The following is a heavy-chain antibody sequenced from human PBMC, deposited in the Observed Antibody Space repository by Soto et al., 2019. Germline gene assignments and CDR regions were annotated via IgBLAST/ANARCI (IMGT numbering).Heavy chain of an antibody. CDR1: GGSFSGYY. CDR2: INHSGST. Sequence: ETLSLTCAVYGGSFSGYYWSWIRQPPGKGLEWIGEINHSGSTNYNPSLKSRVTISVDTSKNQFSLKLSSVTAADTAVYYCARMLRSSWGYYYYYYGMDVWGQGTTVTVSS. J-gene: IGHJ6*02. D-gene: IGHD6-13*01. CDR3: ARMLRSSWGYYYYYYGMDV. V-gene: IGHV4-34*01.